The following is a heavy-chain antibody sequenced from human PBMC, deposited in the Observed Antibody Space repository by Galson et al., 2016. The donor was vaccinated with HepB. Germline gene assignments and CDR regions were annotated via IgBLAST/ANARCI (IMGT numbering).Heavy chain of an antibody. Sequence: SETLSLTCDVSGVSVSSPNYWSWVRQPPGKGLEWIGDIFHSGTSNQNSSLRSRVTISMDKSKNQVSLTLNSVTAADTAVYYCARVPNIAARPHYYFGLDIWGQGTTVTVSS. D-gene: IGHD6-6*01. J-gene: IGHJ6*02. CDR1: GVSVSSPNY. V-gene: IGHV4-4*02. CDR2: IFHSGTS. CDR3: ARVPNIAARPHYYFGLDI.